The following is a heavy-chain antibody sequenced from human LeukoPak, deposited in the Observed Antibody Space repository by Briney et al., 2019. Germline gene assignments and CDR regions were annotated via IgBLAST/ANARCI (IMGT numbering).Heavy chain of an antibody. D-gene: IGHD2-21*01. CDR2: ISPYNGNI. J-gene: IGHJ6*03. CDR1: GYIFTNYD. Sequence: VASVKVSCKASGYIFTNYDISWVRQAPGQGLEWMGWISPYNGNIDYAQSLQGRVTMTTDTSTSTAYMELRSLRSDDTAVYYCARAGAYNYMDVWGKGTTVTVSS. CDR3: ARAGAYNYMDV. V-gene: IGHV1-18*04.